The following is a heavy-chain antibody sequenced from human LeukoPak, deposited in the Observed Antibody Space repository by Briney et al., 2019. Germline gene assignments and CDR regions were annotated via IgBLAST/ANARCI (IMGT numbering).Heavy chain of an antibody. CDR3: ARGGLPIYYYYMDV. J-gene: IGHJ6*03. Sequence: ASVKVSCKASGATFSDYALNWVRQAPGQGLEWMGWINPNSGGTNYAQKFQGRVTMTRDTSISTAYMDLSRLRSDDTAVYFCARGGLPIYYYYMDVWGKGTTVTVSS. V-gene: IGHV1-2*02. D-gene: IGHD4-11*01. CDR1: GATFSDYA. CDR2: INPNSGGT.